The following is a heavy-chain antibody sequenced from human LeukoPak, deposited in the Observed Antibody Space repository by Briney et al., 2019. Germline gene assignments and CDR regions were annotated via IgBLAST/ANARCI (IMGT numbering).Heavy chain of an antibody. CDR2: IIPIFGTA. Sequence: SVKVSCKASGGTFSSYAITWVRQAPGQGLEWMGGIIPIFGTADYAQKFQGRVTITADESTSTAYMELSSLRSEDTAVYYCARGHIHDILTGSYYYYYMDVWGKGTTVTVSS. J-gene: IGHJ6*03. CDR1: GGTFSSYA. CDR3: ARGHIHDILTGSYYYYYMDV. D-gene: IGHD3-9*01. V-gene: IGHV1-69*13.